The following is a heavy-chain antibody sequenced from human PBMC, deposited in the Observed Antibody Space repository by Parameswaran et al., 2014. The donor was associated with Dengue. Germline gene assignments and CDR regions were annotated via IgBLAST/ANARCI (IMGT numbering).Heavy chain of an antibody. Sequence: SWVRQAPGQGLEWMGGIIPIFGTANYAQKFQGRVTITADESTSTAYMELSSLRSEDTAVYYCARTRSAAALGYFDYWGQGTLVTVSS. D-gene: IGHD6-13*01. V-gene: IGHV1-69*01. CDR3: ARTRSAAALGYFDY. J-gene: IGHJ4*02. CDR2: IIPIFGTA.